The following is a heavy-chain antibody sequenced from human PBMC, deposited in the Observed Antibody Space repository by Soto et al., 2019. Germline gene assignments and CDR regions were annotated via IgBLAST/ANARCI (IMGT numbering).Heavy chain of an antibody. CDR1: GFTFSSYA. J-gene: IGHJ6*02. D-gene: IGHD3-10*01. Sequence: GGSLRLSCAASGFTFSSYAMSWVRQAPGKGLEWVSAISGSGGSTYYADSVKGRFTISRDNSKNTLYLQMNSLRAEDTAVYYCAKDRGMVRGRLSYYYYYGMDVWGQGTTVTVSS. V-gene: IGHV3-23*01. CDR2: ISGSGGST. CDR3: AKDRGMVRGRLSYYYYYGMDV.